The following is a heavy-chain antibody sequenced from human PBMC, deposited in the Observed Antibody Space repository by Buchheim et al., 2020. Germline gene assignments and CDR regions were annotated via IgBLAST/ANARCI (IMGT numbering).Heavy chain of an antibody. D-gene: IGHD6-13*01. CDR2: IYSAGST. J-gene: IGHJ6*02. CDR1: GFTVSSNY. Sequence: EVQLVESGGGLVQPGGSLRLSCAASGFTVSSNYMSWVRQAPGKGLEWVSSIYSAGSTYYADSVKGRCTISRDNSKNTVYLQMKSLRAEDTAVYYCARSNEAGTYYYYGMDVWGQGTT. V-gene: IGHV3-66*01. CDR3: ARSNEAGTYYYYGMDV.